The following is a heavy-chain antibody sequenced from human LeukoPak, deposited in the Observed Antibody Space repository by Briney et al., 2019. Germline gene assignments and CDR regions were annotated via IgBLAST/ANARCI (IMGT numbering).Heavy chain of an antibody. Sequence: PGGSLRLSCAASGFTFSTYEMNWVRQAPGKGLEWVSYISSSGSTIYYADSVKGRFTISRDNAENSLYLQMNSLRAEDTAIYYCVVITWDYWGQRTLVTVSS. D-gene: IGHD3-16*01. CDR2: ISSSGSTI. J-gene: IGHJ4*02. V-gene: IGHV3-48*03. CDR1: GFTFSTYE. CDR3: VVITWDY.